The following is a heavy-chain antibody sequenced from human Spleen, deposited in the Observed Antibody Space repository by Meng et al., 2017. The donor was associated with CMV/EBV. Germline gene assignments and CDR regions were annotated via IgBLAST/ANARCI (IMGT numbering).Heavy chain of an antibody. CDR1: DLVSSHSAA. CDR2: TYYRSKWYN. CDR3: ARDQGWGSSWYFDL. D-gene: IGHD7-27*01. J-gene: IGHJ2*01. Sequence: DLVSSHSAAWNWFRPSPSRGLEWLGRTYYRSKWYNDYAVSVKSRITINPDTSKNQFSLQLNSVTPEDTAVYYCARDQGWGSSWYFDLWGRGTLVTVSS. V-gene: IGHV6-1*01.